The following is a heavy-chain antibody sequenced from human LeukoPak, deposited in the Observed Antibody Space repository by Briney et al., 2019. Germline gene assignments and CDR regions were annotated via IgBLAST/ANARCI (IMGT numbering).Heavy chain of an antibody. Sequence: GGSLRLSCVASGFTFRSYSMNWVRQAPGKGLQWVSYISSTSGTIYYADSMKGRFTISRDNAKNSLYLQMNGLRAEDTAVYYCARELVVPAAISSYDAFDIWGQGTMVTVSS. CDR1: GFTFRSYS. J-gene: IGHJ3*02. CDR2: ISSTSGTI. V-gene: IGHV3-48*04. CDR3: ARELVVPAAISSYDAFDI. D-gene: IGHD2-2*01.